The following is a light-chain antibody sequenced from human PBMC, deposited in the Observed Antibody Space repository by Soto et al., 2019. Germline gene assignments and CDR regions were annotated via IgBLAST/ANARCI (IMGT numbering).Light chain of an antibody. CDR3: QQYDSFSLT. CDR2: KAS. CDR1: QNINGW. J-gene: IGKJ4*01. V-gene: IGKV1-5*03. Sequence: DIQMTQSPSTLSASVGDRVTITCRASQNINGWLAWYQKKPGKAPKLLIYKASTLASGVPSRFSGSGSGTEFTHTISSLQPDDFATYYCQQYDSFSLTFGGGTKVEI.